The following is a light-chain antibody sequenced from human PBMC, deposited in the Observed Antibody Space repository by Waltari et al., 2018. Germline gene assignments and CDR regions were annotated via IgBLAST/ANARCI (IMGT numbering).Light chain of an antibody. J-gene: IGKJ2*01. V-gene: IGKV4-1*01. CDR1: QSVFSSSSNKNQ. Sequence: DIVMTQSPASRAVSLGERVTIHCKSSQSVFSSSSNKNQLAWYQQKPGQPPKLLIYWASTRESGVPVRFSGSGSGTDFTLTISSLEAEDAALYFCHQYFDTPQTFGQGTRLEIK. CDR3: HQYFDTPQT. CDR2: WAS.